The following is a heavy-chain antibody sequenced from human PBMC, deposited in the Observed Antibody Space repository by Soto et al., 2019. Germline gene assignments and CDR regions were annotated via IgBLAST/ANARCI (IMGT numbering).Heavy chain of an antibody. J-gene: IGHJ4*02. D-gene: IGHD3-16*01. CDR1: GGSISSYY. CDR2: IYYSGST. CDR3: ARLGPYDYFWGSFFLFDY. Sequence: SETLSLTCTVSGGSISSYYWSWIRQPPGKGLEWIGYIYYSGSTNYNPSLKSRVTISVDTSKNQFSLKLSSVTAAATAVYYCARLGPYDYFWGSFFLFDYWGQGTLVTVS. V-gene: IGHV4-59*08.